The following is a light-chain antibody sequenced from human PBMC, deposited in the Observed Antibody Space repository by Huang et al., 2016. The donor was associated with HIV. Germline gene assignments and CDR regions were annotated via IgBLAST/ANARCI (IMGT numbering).Light chain of an antibody. CDR3: QQYDTSPWT. CDR1: QSVLYRSNNKNY. Sequence: DIVMTKSPDSLAVSLGERATINCKSSQSVLYRSNNKNYLAWYQQKPGQPPKLLIYGASTRESGVPDRFTGSGSGTDFSLTISSLQAEDVAVYYCQQYDTSPWTFGQGTKVEIK. CDR2: GAS. J-gene: IGKJ1*01. V-gene: IGKV4-1*01.